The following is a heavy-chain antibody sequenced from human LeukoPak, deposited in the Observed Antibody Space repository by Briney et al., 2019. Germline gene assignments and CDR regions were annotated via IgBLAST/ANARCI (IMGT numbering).Heavy chain of an antibody. J-gene: IGHJ6*03. CDR2: IYSNGIS. D-gene: IGHD2-2*01. V-gene: IGHV4-31*03. CDR3: ARTSGVGLPGPMTDYYYMDV. Sequence: SETLSLTCTVSGGSISSGAYHWSWIRQHPGKGLEWIGYIYSNGISYYNPSLKSRVTISLDTSKNEFSLKLTSVTVADTAVYYCARTSGVGLPGPMTDYYYMDVWGKGTTVTVSS. CDR1: GGSISSGAYH.